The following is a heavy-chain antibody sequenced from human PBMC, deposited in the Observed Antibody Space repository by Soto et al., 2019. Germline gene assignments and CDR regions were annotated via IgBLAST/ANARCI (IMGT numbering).Heavy chain of an antibody. D-gene: IGHD2-8*02. CDR3: AKDGDIVLLAADF. V-gene: IGHV3-23*01. CDR1: GLIFSSFG. CDR2: ISRGGDSA. Sequence: PGGSLRLSCVASGLIFSSFGMTWVRRAPGKGLEWVSGISRGGDSAYYADSVKGRFTIYRDNSKKTLYLQMNSLRAEDTAVYYCAKDGDIVLLAADFWGQGTLVTVSS. J-gene: IGHJ4*02.